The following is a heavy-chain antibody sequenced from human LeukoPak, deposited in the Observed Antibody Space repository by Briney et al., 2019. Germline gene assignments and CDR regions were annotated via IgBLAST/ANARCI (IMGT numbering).Heavy chain of an antibody. V-gene: IGHV3-30*18. CDR2: ISYDGSNK. J-gene: IGHJ4*02. CDR1: GFTFSSYG. D-gene: IGHD1-26*01. CDR3: AKDRASGSYYLDY. Sequence: GGSLRLSCAASGFTFSSYGMHWVRQAPGKGLEWVAVISYDGSNKYYADSVKGRFTISRDNSKNTLYLQMNSLRAEDTAVYYCAKDRASGSYYLDYWGQGTLVTVSS.